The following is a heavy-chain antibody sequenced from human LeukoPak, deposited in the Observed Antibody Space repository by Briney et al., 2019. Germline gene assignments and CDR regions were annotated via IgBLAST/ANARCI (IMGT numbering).Heavy chain of an antibody. CDR3: ARRKYGGREPPHDAFDI. V-gene: IGHV4-4*07. J-gene: IGHJ3*02. CDR2: IYTSGST. CDR1: GGSISSYY. D-gene: IGHD4-23*01. Sequence: SETLSLTCTVSGGSISSYYWSWIRQPAGKGLEWIGRIYTSGSTNYNPSLKSRVTISVDTSKNQFSLKLSSVTAADTAVYYCARRKYGGREPPHDAFDIWGQGTMVTVSS.